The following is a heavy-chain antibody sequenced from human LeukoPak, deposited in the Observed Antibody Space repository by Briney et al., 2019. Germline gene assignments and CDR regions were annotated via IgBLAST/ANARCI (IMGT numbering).Heavy chain of an antibody. CDR1: GYTFTGYY. Sequence: ASVKVSCKASGYTFTGYYMHWVRQAPGQGLEWMGWINPNSGGTNYAQKFQGRVTMTRDTSISTAYMELSRLRSDDTAVYYCARGRQLLHWYFGLWGRGTLVTVSS. V-gene: IGHV1-2*02. D-gene: IGHD6-6*01. CDR3: ARGRQLLHWYFGL. J-gene: IGHJ2*01. CDR2: INPNSGGT.